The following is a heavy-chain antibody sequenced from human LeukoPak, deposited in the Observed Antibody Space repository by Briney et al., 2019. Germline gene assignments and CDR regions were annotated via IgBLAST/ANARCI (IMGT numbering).Heavy chain of an antibody. J-gene: IGHJ6*03. CDR3: ARTTEGYAGGPGYSYYYYMDV. CDR1: GYSISSGYY. CDR2: IYHSGST. V-gene: IGHV4-38-2*02. Sequence: SETLSLTCTVSGYSISSGYYWGWIRQPPGKGLEWIGSIYHSGSTYYNPSLKSRVTISVDTSKNQFSLKLSSVTAADTAVYYCARTTEGYAGGPGYSYYYYMDVWGKGTTVTISS. D-gene: IGHD5-12*01.